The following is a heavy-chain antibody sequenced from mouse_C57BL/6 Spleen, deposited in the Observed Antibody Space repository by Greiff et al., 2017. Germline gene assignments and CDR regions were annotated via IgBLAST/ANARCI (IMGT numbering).Heavy chain of an antibody. CDR2: ISYDGSN. Sequence: EVQVVESGPGLVKPSQSLSLTCSVTGYSITSGYYWNWIRQFPGNKLEWMGYISYDGSNNYNPSLKNRISITRDTSKNQFFLKLNSVTTEDTATYYCAREDGSSCFDYWGQGTTLTVSS. J-gene: IGHJ2*01. V-gene: IGHV3-6*01. CDR3: AREDGSSCFDY. D-gene: IGHD1-1*01. CDR1: GYSITSGYY.